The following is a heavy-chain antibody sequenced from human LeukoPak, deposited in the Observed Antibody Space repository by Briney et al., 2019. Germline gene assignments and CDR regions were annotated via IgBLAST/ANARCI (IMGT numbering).Heavy chain of an antibody. CDR1: GGSINGYY. D-gene: IGHD3-10*01. J-gene: IGHJ4*02. Sequence: SETLSPTCTVSGGSINGYYWTWIRLPPGKELEWIGYMYYSGSTNYNPSLKSRVTMSVDTPKNQFSLKLSSVTAADTAVYYCARRATSGSPYYLDYWGQGTLVTVSS. CDR2: MYYSGST. V-gene: IGHV4-59*01. CDR3: ARRATSGSPYYLDY.